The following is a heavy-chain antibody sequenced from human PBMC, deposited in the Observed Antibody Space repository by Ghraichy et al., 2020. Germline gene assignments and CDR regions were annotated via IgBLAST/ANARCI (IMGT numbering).Heavy chain of an antibody. CDR3: SAGSYLYYYGMDV. D-gene: IGHD3-16*02. V-gene: IGHV3-15*01. J-gene: IGHJ6*02. Sequence: WGSLRLSCAASGFTFTNAWMSWVRQAPGMGLEWVGRIKSETDGGTTDYAAPVKGRFTISRDDSKNTLYLQMNSLKTEDTAMYYCSAGSYLYYYGMDVWGQGTTVTVSS. CDR2: IKSETDGGTT. CDR1: GFTFTNAW.